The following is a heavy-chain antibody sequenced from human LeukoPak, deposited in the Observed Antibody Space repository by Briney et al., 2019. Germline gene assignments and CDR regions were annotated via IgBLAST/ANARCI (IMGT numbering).Heavy chain of an antibody. D-gene: IGHD3-9*01. CDR3: ARAEFYYDILTGFQNWYFDL. CDR1: GGSISSYY. V-gene: IGHV4-59*01. J-gene: IGHJ2*01. Sequence: PWETLSLTCTVSGGSISSYYWSWIRQPPGKGLEWIGYIYYSGSTNYNPSLKSRVTISVDTSKNQFSLKLSSVTAADTAVYYCARAEFYYDILTGFQNWYFDLWGRGTLVTVSS. CDR2: IYYSGST.